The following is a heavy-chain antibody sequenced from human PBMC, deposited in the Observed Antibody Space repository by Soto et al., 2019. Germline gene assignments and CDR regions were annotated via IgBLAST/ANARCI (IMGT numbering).Heavy chain of an antibody. J-gene: IGHJ4*01. V-gene: IGHV3-7*03. Sequence: GSLRLSCVGSGFRISNYFMSWVRQAPGKGLEWVANIKEDGSEKYYVESVKGRFTISRDKSENTLYLQMNSLRDEDTGVYFCVSRIPSWVFDYWGLGTLVTVSS. CDR1: GFRISNYF. D-gene: IGHD2-21*01. CDR2: IKEDGSEK. CDR3: VSRIPSWVFDY.